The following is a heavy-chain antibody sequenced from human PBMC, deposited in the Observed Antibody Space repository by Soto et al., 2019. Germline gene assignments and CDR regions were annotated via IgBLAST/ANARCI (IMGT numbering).Heavy chain of an antibody. CDR1: GFTFSSYA. CDR3: AKSGIPMVRGVIGDDAFDI. V-gene: IGHV3-23*01. J-gene: IGHJ3*02. CDR2: ISGSGGST. D-gene: IGHD3-10*01. Sequence: GSLRLSCAASGFTFSSYAMSWVRQAPGKGLEWVSAISGSGGSTYYADSVKGRFTISRDNSKNTLYLQMNSLRAEDTAVYYCAKSGIPMVRGVIGDDAFDIWGQGTMVTVSS.